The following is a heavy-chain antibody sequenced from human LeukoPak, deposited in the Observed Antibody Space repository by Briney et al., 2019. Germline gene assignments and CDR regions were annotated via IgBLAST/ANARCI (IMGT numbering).Heavy chain of an antibody. CDR1: GFTFSDYY. Sequence: PGGSLRLSCAASGFTFSDYYMSWIRQAPGKGLEWVSYISSSSSTIYYADSVKGRFTISRHNAKNSLYLQMNSLRAENTAVYYCARAYSGTYGLGYYYMDVWGKGTTVTISS. D-gene: IGHD1-26*01. CDR3: ARAYSGTYGLGYYYMDV. CDR2: ISSSSSTI. V-gene: IGHV3-11*04. J-gene: IGHJ6*03.